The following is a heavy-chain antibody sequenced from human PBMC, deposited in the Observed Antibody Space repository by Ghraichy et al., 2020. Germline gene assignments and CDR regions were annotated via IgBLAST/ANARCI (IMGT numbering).Heavy chain of an antibody. V-gene: IGHV4-61*01. J-gene: IGHJ6*02. CDR1: GGSVSSGSYY. CDR3: ARDRIAAAGTGMDV. CDR2: IYYSGST. D-gene: IGHD6-13*01. Sequence: SETLSLTCTVSGGSVSSGSYYWSWIRQPPGKGREWIGYIYYSGSTNYNPSLQSRVTISVDTSKNQFSLKLSSLTAADTAVYYCARDRIAAAGTGMDVWGQGTTVTVSS.